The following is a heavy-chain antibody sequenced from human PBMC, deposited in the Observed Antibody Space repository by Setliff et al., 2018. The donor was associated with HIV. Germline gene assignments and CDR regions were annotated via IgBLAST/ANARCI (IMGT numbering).Heavy chain of an antibody. J-gene: IGHJ4*02. V-gene: IGHV4-39*01. D-gene: IGHD3-3*01. Sequence: SETLSLTCTVSGGSINSTSYYWGWIRQPPGNGLEWIGSIYHTGSTYYKPSLKSRVTISVDTSKNQFSLRLSSVAAGGTAVYYCARSIVPVASGYYYFEYWGQGALVTVSS. CDR1: GGSINSTSYY. CDR2: IYHTGST. CDR3: ARSIVPVASGYYYFEY.